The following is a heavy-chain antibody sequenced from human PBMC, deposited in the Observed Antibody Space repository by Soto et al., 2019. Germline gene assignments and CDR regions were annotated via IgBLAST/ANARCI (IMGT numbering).Heavy chain of an antibody. V-gene: IGHV3-53*01. D-gene: IGHD3-22*01. CDR3: AKTDGSAYYYTALDY. Sequence: GGSLRLSCAASGFTVSSNYMSWVRQAPGKGLEWVSVIYSGGSTYYADSVKGRFTISRDNSKNTLSLQMNSLRAEDTAVYYCAKTDGSAYYYTALDYWGQGTLVTVSS. CDR2: IYSGGST. J-gene: IGHJ4*02. CDR1: GFTVSSNY.